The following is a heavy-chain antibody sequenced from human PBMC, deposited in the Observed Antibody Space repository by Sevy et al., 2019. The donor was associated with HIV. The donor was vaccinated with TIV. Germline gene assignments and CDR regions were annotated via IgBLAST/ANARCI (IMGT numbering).Heavy chain of an antibody. CDR3: ARDQYCSGGSCFFPDYYYYGMDV. D-gene: IGHD2-15*01. CDR2: IKQDGSEK. Sequence: GGSLRLSCAASGFTFSSYGMSWVRQAPGKGLEWVANIKQDGSEKYYVHSVKGRFTISRDNAKNSLYLQMNSLRAEDTAVYYCARDQYCSGGSCFFPDYYYYGMDVWGQGTTVTVSS. V-gene: IGHV3-7*01. CDR1: GFTFSSYG. J-gene: IGHJ6*02.